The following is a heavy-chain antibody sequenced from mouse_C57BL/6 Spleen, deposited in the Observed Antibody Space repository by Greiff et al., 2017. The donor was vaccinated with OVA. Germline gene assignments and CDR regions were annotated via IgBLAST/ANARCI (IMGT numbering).Heavy chain of an antibody. CDR3: ARLGNGNYVNYFDY. CDR2: IDPNSGGT. Sequence: VQLQQPGAELVKPGASVKLSCKASGYTFTSYWMPWVKQRPGRGLEWIGRIDPNSGGTKYNEKFKSKATLTVDKPSSTAYMQLSSLTSEDSAVYDGARLGNGNYVNYFDYWGQGTTLTVSS. J-gene: IGHJ2*01. D-gene: IGHD2-1*01. CDR1: GYTFTSYW. V-gene: IGHV1-72*01.